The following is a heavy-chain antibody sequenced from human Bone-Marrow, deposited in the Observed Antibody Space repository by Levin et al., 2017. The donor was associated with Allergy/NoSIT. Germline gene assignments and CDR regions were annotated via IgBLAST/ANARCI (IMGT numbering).Heavy chain of an antibody. J-gene: IGHJ6*03. Sequence: SETLSLTCSVSGGSISSGRYYFTWVRQSAGKGLEWIGRIYTSGSTNYNPSLESRVTISRDTFKKEVYLTLSSVTAADTAVYYCARDRLASLYYYSMDVWGRGTTVIVSS. V-gene: IGHV4-61*02. CDR2: IYTSGST. CDR3: ARDRLASLYYYSMDV. CDR1: GGSISSGRYY.